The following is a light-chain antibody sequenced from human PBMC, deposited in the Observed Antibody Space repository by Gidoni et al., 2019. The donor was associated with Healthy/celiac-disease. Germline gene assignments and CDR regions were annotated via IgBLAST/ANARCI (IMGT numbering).Light chain of an antibody. J-gene: IGKJ4*01. CDR1: QSVSSN. CDR2: GAS. CDR3: QQYNNWPLP. V-gene: IGKV3-15*01. Sequence: EIGMTQSPATLSVSPGERATLSCRASQSVSSNLAWYQQKPGQAPRLLIYGASTRATGIPARFIGSGSGTEFTLPISSLQSEDFAVYYCQQYNNWPLPFGGGTKVEIK.